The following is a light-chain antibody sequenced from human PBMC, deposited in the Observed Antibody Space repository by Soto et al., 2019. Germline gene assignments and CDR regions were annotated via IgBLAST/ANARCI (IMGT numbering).Light chain of an antibody. J-gene: IGKJ1*01. CDR3: QLYSSYSWP. CDR2: KAS. Sequence: DIQMTQSPSTLSASVGDRVTITCRASQSLNNWLAWYQQKPGNAPKLLIYKASRLVGGVPARFRGSGSGTEFPLTISTLPREDFVTYYVQLYSSYSWPFGQVSKVEIK. V-gene: IGKV1-5*03. CDR1: QSLNNW.